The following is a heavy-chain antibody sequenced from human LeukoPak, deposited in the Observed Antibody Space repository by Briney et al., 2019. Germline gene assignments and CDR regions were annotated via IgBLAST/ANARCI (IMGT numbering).Heavy chain of an antibody. Sequence: GGSLRLSCAASGFTFSSYGMHWVRQAPGKGLEWVAVIWYDGSNKHYADSVKGRFTISRDNSKNTLYLQMNSLRAEDTAVYYCARPELSYCSSTSCYYDYWGQGTLVTVSS. V-gene: IGHV3-33*01. CDR3: ARPELSYCSSTSCYYDY. CDR2: IWYDGSNK. CDR1: GFTFSSYG. J-gene: IGHJ4*02. D-gene: IGHD2-2*01.